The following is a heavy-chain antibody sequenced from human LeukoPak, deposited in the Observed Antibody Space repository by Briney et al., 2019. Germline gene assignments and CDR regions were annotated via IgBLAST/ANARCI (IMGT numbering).Heavy chain of an antibody. D-gene: IGHD5-18*01. J-gene: IGHJ4*02. Sequence: GRSLRLSCAASGFTFSSYGMHWVRQAPGKGLEWVAVIWYDGCNKYYADSVKGRFTISRDNSKSTLYLQMNSLRAEDTAVYYCARDARIQLWFNFDYWGQGTLVTVSS. CDR1: GFTFSSYG. CDR2: IWYDGCNK. CDR3: ARDARIQLWFNFDY. V-gene: IGHV3-33*01.